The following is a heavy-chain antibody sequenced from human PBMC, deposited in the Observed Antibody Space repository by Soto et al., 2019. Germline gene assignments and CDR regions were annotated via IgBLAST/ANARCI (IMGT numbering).Heavy chain of an antibody. CDR1: GASISRYY. D-gene: IGHD3-10*01. V-gene: IGHV4-59*12. J-gene: IGHJ4*02. CDR2: MYYSGNA. Sequence: SETLSLTCTVSGASISRYYWSWIRQSPGKGLEWIGYMYYSGNANYNPSLRSRITISVDKSKNQFSLKLSSVTAADTAVYYCARARRGSGDYHFDYWGQGTLVTVSS. CDR3: ARARRGSGDYHFDY.